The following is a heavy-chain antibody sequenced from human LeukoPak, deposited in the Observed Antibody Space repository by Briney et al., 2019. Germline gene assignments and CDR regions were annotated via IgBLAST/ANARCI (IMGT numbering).Heavy chain of an antibody. V-gene: IGHV1-69*04. CDR1: GGTFSSYA. CDR2: IIPILGIA. D-gene: IGHD3-16*01. J-gene: IGHJ4*02. CDR3: AREWYYYYFDY. Sequence: APVKVSCKASGGTFSSYAISWVRQAPGQGLEWMGRIIPILGIANYAQKFQGRVTITADKSTSTAYMELSSLRSEDTAVYYCAREWYYYYFDYWGQGTLVTVSS.